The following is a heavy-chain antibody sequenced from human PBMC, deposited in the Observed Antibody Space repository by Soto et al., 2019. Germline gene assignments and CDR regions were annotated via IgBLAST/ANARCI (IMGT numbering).Heavy chain of an antibody. D-gene: IGHD6-6*01. Sequence: PGGSLRLSCAASGFTFDDYAMHWVRQAPGKGLEWVSGISWNSGSIGYADSVKGRFTISRDNAKNSLYLQMNSLRAEDTALYYCAKDMGSKQLGWFDPWGQGTLVTVSS. CDR2: ISWNSGSI. CDR3: AKDMGSKQLGWFDP. CDR1: GFTFDDYA. V-gene: IGHV3-9*01. J-gene: IGHJ5*02.